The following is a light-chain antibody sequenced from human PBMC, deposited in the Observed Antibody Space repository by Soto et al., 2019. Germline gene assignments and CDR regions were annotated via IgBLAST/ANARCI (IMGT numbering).Light chain of an antibody. CDR3: ETWDSHTRV. V-gene: IGLV4-60*02. Sequence: QTVVTQSSSASASLGSSVKLTCTLSSGHRSYIIAWHQQQPGKAPRYLMKLEGSGSYNKGSGVPDRFSGSSSGADRYLTISNLQFEDEADYYCETWDSHTRVFGGGTQLTVL. CDR2: LEGSGSY. J-gene: IGLJ3*02. CDR1: SGHRSYI.